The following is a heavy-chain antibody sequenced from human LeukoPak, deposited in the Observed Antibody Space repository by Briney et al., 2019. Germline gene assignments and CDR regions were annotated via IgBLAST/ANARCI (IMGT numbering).Heavy chain of an antibody. Sequence: PGGSLRLSCAASGFTFSSYAMSWVRQAPGKGLEWVSSITGGGGSTYYADSVKGRFTISRDNSKNTLYLQMNSLRAEDTAVYYCAKDRSGWYKDCWGQGTLVTVSS. V-gene: IGHV3-23*01. J-gene: IGHJ4*02. CDR1: GFTFSSYA. CDR3: AKDRSGWYKDC. CDR2: ITGGGGST. D-gene: IGHD6-19*01.